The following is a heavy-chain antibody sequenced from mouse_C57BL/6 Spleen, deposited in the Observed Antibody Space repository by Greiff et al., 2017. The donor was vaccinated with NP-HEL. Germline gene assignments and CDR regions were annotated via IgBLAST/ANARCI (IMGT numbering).Heavy chain of an antibody. Sequence: EVKLVESGPELVKPGASVKISCKASGYSFTDYNMNWVKQSNGKSLEWIGVINPNYGTTSYNQKFKGKATLTVDQSSSTAYMQLNSLTSEDSAVYYCAREGVRLYWYFDVWGTGTTVTVSS. D-gene: IGHD2-14*01. J-gene: IGHJ1*03. CDR1: GYSFTDYN. V-gene: IGHV1-39*01. CDR2: INPNYGTT. CDR3: AREGVRLYWYFDV.